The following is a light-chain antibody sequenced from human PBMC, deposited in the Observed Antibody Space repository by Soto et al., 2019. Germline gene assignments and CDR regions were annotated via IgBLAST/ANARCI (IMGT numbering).Light chain of an antibody. CDR1: QDMGTV. CDR3: QHYFSYPLS. CDR2: GAS. Sequence: AIRMTQSPSSLSAYIGDTVAITCRASQDMGTVVAWYQQKPGRAPKGLISGASSLEYGVPSRFRGSGSRTDFTLTITSVQSEDFATYYCQHYFSYPLSFGQGTRLEMK. V-gene: IGKV1-8*01. J-gene: IGKJ5*01.